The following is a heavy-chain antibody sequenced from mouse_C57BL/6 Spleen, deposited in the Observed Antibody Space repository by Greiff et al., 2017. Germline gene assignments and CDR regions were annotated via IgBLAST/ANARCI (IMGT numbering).Heavy chain of an antibody. CDR1: GFSLTSYA. V-gene: IGHV2-9-1*01. J-gene: IGHJ3*01. Sequence: QVQLQQSGPGLVAPSQSLSITCTVSGFSLTSYAISWVRQPPGKGLEWLGVIWTGGGTNYNSALKSRPSISKENSKSQVFLKMNSLQTDDTASYYCAISYDAAYWGQGTLVTVSA. CDR2: IWTGGGT. D-gene: IGHD2-12*01. CDR3: AISYDAAY.